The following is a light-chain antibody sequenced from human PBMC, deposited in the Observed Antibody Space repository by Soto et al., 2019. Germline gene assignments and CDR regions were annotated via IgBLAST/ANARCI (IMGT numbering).Light chain of an antibody. Sequence: EIVLTQSPGTLSLCLGERATLSCRASQSVSSSYLAWCQQKPGQAPRLLIYGSSSRATGIPDRFSGSGSGTDFTLTISRLEPEDFAVYYCQQYGSSPTFGQGTKVDIK. V-gene: IGKV3-20*01. CDR2: GSS. CDR1: QSVSSSY. J-gene: IGKJ1*01. CDR3: QQYGSSPT.